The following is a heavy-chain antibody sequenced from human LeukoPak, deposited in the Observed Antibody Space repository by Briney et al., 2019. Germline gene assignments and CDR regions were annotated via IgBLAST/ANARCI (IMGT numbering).Heavy chain of an antibody. V-gene: IGHV1-18*01. CDR3: ARDGSGVWFDY. D-gene: IGHD3-10*01. J-gene: IGHJ4*02. Sequence: ASVKVSCKASNYTFTSYGISWVRQAPGQGLEWMAWINAYNGDTNYAQKLRGRVTLTTDTSTSTAYMELRSLRSDDTAVYYCARDGSGVWFDYWGQGTLVTVSS. CDR1: NYTFTSYG. CDR2: INAYNGDT.